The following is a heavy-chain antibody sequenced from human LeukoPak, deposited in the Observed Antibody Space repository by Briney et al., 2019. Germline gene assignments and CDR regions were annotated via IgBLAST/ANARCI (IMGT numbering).Heavy chain of an antibody. Sequence: GGSLRLSCAASGFTFSSYAMSCVRQPPGKGLEWVSAISGSGGSTYYADSVTGRFTISRDNSKNTLYLQMNSLRAEDTAVYYCAKIRGDGGDYWGQGTLVTVSS. CDR1: GFTFSSYA. CDR2: ISGSGGST. J-gene: IGHJ4*02. CDR3: AKIRGDGGDY. D-gene: IGHD3-10*01. V-gene: IGHV3-23*01.